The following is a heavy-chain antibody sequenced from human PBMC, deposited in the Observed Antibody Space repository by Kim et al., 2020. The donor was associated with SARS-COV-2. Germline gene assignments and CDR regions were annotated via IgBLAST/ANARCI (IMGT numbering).Heavy chain of an antibody. Sequence: GESLKISCATSGYKFTNYWIAWVRQVPGQGLEWMGIIYAGDSDARYGPSFQGQVTMSVDISIATAYLNLKNLKASDTAIYYCARQDYGLDVWGQGTTVAVSS. J-gene: IGHJ6*02. CDR1: GYKFTNYW. V-gene: IGHV5-51*01. CDR2: IYAGDSDA. CDR3: ARQDYGLDV.